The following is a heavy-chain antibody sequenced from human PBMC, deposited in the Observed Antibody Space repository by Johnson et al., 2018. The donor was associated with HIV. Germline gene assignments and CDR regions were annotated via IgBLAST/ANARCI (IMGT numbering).Heavy chain of an antibody. CDR2: ISSSAGTI. J-gene: IGHJ3*02. CDR3: ARVGQSSGWFSRLRGAFDM. D-gene: IGHD6-19*01. V-gene: IGHV3-11*04. CDR1: GFTFSDYY. Sequence: QVQLVESGGGLVKPGGSLRLSCVASGFTFSDYYMSWIRQAPGKGLEWVSYISSSAGTISYTDSVKGRFTISRDNAKNSLHLQMNSLTAEDTAVYYCARVGQSSGWFSRLRGAFDMWGPGTMVTVSS.